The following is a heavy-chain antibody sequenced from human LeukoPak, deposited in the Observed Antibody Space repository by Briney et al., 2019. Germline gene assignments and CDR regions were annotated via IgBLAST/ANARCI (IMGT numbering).Heavy chain of an antibody. D-gene: IGHD3-3*01. CDR2: IKEDGSEK. J-gene: IGHJ6*03. CDR3: ASNDFWSGYERAYYYYMDV. CDR1: GFTFSSYG. Sequence: PGGSLRLSCAASGFTFSSYGMHWVRQAPGKGLEWVANIKEDGSEKYYVDSVKGRFTISRDNAKKSLYLQMNSLRAEDTAVYYCASNDFWSGYERAYYYYMDVWGKGTTVIVSS. V-gene: IGHV3-7*01.